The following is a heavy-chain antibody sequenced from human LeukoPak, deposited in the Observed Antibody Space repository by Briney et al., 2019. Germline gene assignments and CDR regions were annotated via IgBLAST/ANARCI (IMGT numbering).Heavy chain of an antibody. Sequence: SETLSLTCTVSGGSISSYHWSWIRQPPGKGLEWIGYIYYSGSTKYNPSLKSRVTISVDTSKNQFSLKLSSVTAADTAVYYCARDSQITDAFDIWGQGTVVTVSS. CDR1: GGSISSYH. D-gene: IGHD5-24*01. CDR3: ARDSQITDAFDI. J-gene: IGHJ3*02. V-gene: IGHV4-59*01. CDR2: IYYSGST.